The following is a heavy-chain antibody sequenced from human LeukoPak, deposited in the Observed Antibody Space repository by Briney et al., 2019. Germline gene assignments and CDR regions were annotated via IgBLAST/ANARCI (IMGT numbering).Heavy chain of an antibody. J-gene: IGHJ6*02. Sequence: GGSLRLSCAAPGFIFSNYDLHWGRQGPGKSLEWVSSIGRSDDTHYSDSVAGRFSISIEDAKNSLYLHMNTLRGGDTAVYYCARGQRPAWYDGMDVWGQGTTVTVSS. D-gene: IGHD5-24*01. CDR3: ARGQRPAWYDGMDV. CDR2: IGRSDDT. V-gene: IGHV3-13*04. CDR1: GFIFSNYD.